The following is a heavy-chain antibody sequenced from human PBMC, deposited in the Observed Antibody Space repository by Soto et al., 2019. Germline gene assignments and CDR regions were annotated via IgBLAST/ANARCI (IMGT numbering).Heavy chain of an antibody. J-gene: IGHJ5*02. CDR2: IRSDSASSAI. V-gene: IGHV3-73*01. Sequence: EAQLVQSGGGLVQPGGSLQLSCAASGFTFGGSPVHWVRQASGKGLEWVGRIRSDSASSAIAYAAAVRGRFTLSRDDSKTMAFLQVNRLDDEDTALYYCVLECCRRTGCDSLDLWGQGTLVTVSS. D-gene: IGHD2-2*01. CDR1: GFTFGGSP. CDR3: VLECCRRTGCDSLDL.